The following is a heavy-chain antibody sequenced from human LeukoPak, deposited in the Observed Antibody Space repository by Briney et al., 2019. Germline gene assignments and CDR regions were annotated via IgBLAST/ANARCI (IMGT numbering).Heavy chain of an antibody. CDR3: VRGGPSTWS. J-gene: IGHJ5*02. Sequence: GGSLRLSCAASGFTFKLYWVHWVRQVPGKRPVWVSRINDDGSDTIYADSVRGRFTISRDDAKNTVYLQMNNLRAEDTAVYYCVRGGPSTWSWGQGTLVTVSS. D-gene: IGHD2-15*01. CDR2: INDDGSDT. CDR1: GFTFKLYW. V-gene: IGHV3-74*01.